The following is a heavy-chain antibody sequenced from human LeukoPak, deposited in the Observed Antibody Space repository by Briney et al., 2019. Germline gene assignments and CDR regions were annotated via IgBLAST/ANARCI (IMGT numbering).Heavy chain of an antibody. Sequence: PSETLSLTCTDSGGSIRSGGYYWSWIRQPPGKGLEWIGEINHSGSTNYNPSLKSRVTISVDTSKNQFSLKLSSVTAADTAVYYCARASQVRGVTYYGMDVWGQGTTVTVSS. D-gene: IGHD3-10*01. CDR1: GGSIRSGGYY. V-gene: IGHV4-39*07. J-gene: IGHJ6*02. CDR2: INHSGST. CDR3: ARASQVRGVTYYGMDV.